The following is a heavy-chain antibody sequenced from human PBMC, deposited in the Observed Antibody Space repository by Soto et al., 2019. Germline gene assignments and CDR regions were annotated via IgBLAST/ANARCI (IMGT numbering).Heavy chain of an antibody. D-gene: IGHD3-10*01. CDR1: GFTFSLYS. Sequence: EVQLVESGGGLVQPGGSLRLSCAASGFTFSLYSMSWVRQAPGKGLEWVSYISRSSTGIHYADSVKGRFTISRDDATNSMHLQMNSLRDGDTTVYYWARAVTWGLDVWGQGTTVSISS. CDR3: ARAVTWGLDV. CDR2: ISRSSTGI. V-gene: IGHV3-48*02. J-gene: IGHJ6*02.